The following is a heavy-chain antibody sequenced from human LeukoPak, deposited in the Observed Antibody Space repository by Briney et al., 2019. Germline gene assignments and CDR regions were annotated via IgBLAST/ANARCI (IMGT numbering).Heavy chain of an antibody. Sequence: GASVKVSCKASGYTFTGYYMHWVRQAPGQGLEWMGWINPNSGGTNYAQKFQGRVTMTRDTSISTAYMELSRLRSDDTAVYYCARDRDEGAVTPYYFDYGGQGTLVTVSS. CDR3: ARDRDEGAVTPYYFDY. D-gene: IGHD3-16*02. J-gene: IGHJ4*02. CDR1: GYTFTGYY. V-gene: IGHV1-2*02. CDR2: INPNSGGT.